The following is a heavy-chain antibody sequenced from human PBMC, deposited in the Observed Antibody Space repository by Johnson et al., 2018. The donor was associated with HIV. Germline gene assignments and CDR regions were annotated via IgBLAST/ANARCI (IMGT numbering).Heavy chain of an antibody. V-gene: IGHV3-15*01. CDR3: TTGLYWNDAFDI. CDR1: GFTFSDAW. D-gene: IGHD1-1*01. Sequence: VQLVESGGGVVQPGRSLRLSCAASGFTFSDAWMNWVRQAPGKELEWVGRVKSKTDRGTTDYAAPVKGRFTISRDGSKNTLYLQMHSLKNEDTAIYYCTTGLYWNDAFDIWGQGTMVTVSS. J-gene: IGHJ3*02. CDR2: VKSKTDRGTT.